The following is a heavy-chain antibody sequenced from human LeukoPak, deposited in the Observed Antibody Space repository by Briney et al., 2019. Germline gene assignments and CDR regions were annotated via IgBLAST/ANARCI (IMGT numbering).Heavy chain of an antibody. CDR2: IIPILGIA. Sequence: SVKVSCKASGGTFSSYTISWVRQAPGQGLEWMGRIIPILGIANYAQKFQGRVTITADKSTSTAYMELSSLRSEDTAVYYCARASNWGPFDYWGQGTLVTVSS. J-gene: IGHJ4*02. V-gene: IGHV1-69*02. CDR3: ARASNWGPFDY. D-gene: IGHD7-27*01. CDR1: GGTFSSYT.